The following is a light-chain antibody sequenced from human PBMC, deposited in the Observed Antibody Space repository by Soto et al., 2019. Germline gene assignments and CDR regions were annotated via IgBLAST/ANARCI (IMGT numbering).Light chain of an antibody. Sequence: EIVLTQSPGTLSLSPGERATLSCRASQVVVTAYLHWYQHKPGQAPRLLISGASTRASGIPDRFSGSGVGTDFSLTISSLQPEDFATYYCQQSYSSPRFTFGPGTKVDIK. CDR2: GAS. CDR1: QVVVTAY. J-gene: IGKJ3*01. V-gene: IGKV3-20*01. CDR3: QQSYSSPRFT.